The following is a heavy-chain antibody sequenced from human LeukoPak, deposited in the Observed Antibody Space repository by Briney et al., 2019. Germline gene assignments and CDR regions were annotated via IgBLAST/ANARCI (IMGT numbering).Heavy chain of an antibody. J-gene: IGHJ4*02. D-gene: IGHD2/OR15-2a*01. Sequence: GGSLRLSCAASGFTFSTYAMSWVRQAPGKGLEWVSGISGSGGSTYYADSVKGRFTISRDNSKNTLYLQMNSLRAEDTAVYYCAKADEMNMDYWGQGTLVTVSS. CDR3: AKADEMNMDY. V-gene: IGHV3-23*01. CDR1: GFTFSTYA. CDR2: ISGSGGST.